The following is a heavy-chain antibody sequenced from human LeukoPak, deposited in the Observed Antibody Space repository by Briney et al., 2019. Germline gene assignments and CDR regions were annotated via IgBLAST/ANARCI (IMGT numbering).Heavy chain of an antibody. CDR2: IKQDGSEK. CDR3: AREDDSSGYCRRLFDY. D-gene: IGHD3-22*01. CDR1: GFTFSSYW. J-gene: IGHJ4*02. V-gene: IGHV3-7*01. Sequence: GGSLRLSCAASGFTFSSYWMSWVRQAPGKGLEWVANIKQDGSEKYYVDSVKGRFTISRDNAKNSLYLQMNSLRAEDTAVYYCAREDDSSGYCRRLFDYWGQGTLVTVSS.